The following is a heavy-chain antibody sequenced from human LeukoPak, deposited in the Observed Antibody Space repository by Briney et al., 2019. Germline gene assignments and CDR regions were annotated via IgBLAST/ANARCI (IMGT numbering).Heavy chain of an antibody. CDR3: ATGPGGYGYSYYYYYMDV. Sequence: GGSLRLFCAASGFTFSSYSMNWVRQAPGKGLEWVSSISSSSSYIYYADSVKGRFTISRDNAKNSLYLQMNSLRAEDTAVYYCATGPGGYGYSYYYYYMDVWGKGTTVTVSS. J-gene: IGHJ6*03. CDR1: GFTFSSYS. CDR2: ISSSSSYI. D-gene: IGHD5-18*01. V-gene: IGHV3-21*01.